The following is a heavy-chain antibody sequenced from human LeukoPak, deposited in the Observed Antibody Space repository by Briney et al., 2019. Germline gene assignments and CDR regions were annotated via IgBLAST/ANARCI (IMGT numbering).Heavy chain of an antibody. CDR3: ATTDYYGSVAYDY. D-gene: IGHD3-10*01. V-gene: IGHV3-23*01. Sequence: GGSLRLSCAASGFTFSSYAMSWVRQAPGKGLEWSSVISGSGGSTYYADSVKGRFTISRDNSKNTLYLQMNSLRAEDTAVYYCATTDYYGSVAYDYWGQGTLVTVSS. CDR2: ISGSGGST. J-gene: IGHJ4*02. CDR1: GFTFSSYA.